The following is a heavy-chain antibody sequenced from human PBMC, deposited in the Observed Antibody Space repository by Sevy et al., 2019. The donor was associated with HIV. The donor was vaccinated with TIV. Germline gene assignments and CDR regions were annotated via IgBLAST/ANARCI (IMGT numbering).Heavy chain of an antibody. CDR2: IYTSGST. CDR3: ARESPYYGSGSYYPEPYFDY. V-gene: IGHV4-61*02. D-gene: IGHD3-10*01. J-gene: IGHJ4*02. Sequence: SETLSLTCTVSGGSISSGSYYWSWIRQPAGKGLEWIGRIYTSGSTNYNPSLKSRVTISVDTSKNRFSLKLSSVTAADTAVYYCARESPYYGSGSYYPEPYFDYWGQGTLVTVSS. CDR1: GGSISSGSYY.